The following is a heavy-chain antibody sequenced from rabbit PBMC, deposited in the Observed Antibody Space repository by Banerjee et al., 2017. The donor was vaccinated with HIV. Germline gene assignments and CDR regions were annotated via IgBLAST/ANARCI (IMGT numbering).Heavy chain of an antibody. CDR2: INTNSGNA. V-gene: IGHV1S45*01. CDR1: GFTISSGYD. J-gene: IGHJ4*01. D-gene: IGHD1-1*01. Sequence: QEQLEESGGDLVKPEGSLTLTCTASGFTISSGYDMCWVRQAPGKGLEWIACINTNSGNAVYASWAKGRLTISKTSSTTVTLQMTSLTAADTATYFCARGVYIGGTIPTYFNLWGPGTLVTVS. CDR3: ARGVYIGGTIPTYFNL.